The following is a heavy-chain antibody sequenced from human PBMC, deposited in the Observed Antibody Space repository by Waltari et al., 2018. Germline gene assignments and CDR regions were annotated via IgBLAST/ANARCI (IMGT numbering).Heavy chain of an antibody. Sequence: QLQLQESGPGLVKPSETLSLTCTVSGGSISSSSYYWGWIRQPPGKGLEWIGSIYYSGSTYYNPSLKSRVTISVDTSKNQFSLKLSSVTAADTAVYYCARHRNDILTGYYTDYWGQGTLVTVSS. CDR3: ARHRNDILTGYYTDY. D-gene: IGHD3-9*01. J-gene: IGHJ4*02. CDR1: GGSISSSSYY. V-gene: IGHV4-39*01. CDR2: IYYSGST.